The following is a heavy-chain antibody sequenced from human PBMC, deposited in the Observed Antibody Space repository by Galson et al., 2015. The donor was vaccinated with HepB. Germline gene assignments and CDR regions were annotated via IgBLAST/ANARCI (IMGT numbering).Heavy chain of an antibody. J-gene: IGHJ6*02. CDR1: GFTFSSYG. Sequence: SLRLSCAASGFTFSSYGMHWVRQAPGKGLEWVAVISYDESNKVYADSVRGRFTISRDNSKNTLYLQMNSLRAEDTAVYYCARVLYDSSGYPANGMDVWGQGTTVTVSS. CDR3: ARVLYDSSGYPANGMDV. D-gene: IGHD3-22*01. V-gene: IGHV3-30*03. CDR2: ISYDESNK.